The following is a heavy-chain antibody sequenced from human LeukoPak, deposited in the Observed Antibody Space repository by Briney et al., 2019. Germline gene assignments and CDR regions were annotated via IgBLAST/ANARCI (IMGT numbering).Heavy chain of an antibody. Sequence: GGSLRLSCAASGFTFSDYYMSWIRQAPGKGLEWVSYISSSGSTIYYADSVRGRFTIPRDNAKNSLYLQMNSLRAEDTAVYYCARVIAAAGTREIYGMDVWGQGTTVTVSS. CDR1: GFTFSDYY. CDR2: ISSSGSTI. D-gene: IGHD6-13*01. J-gene: IGHJ6*02. V-gene: IGHV3-11*01. CDR3: ARVIAAAGTREIYGMDV.